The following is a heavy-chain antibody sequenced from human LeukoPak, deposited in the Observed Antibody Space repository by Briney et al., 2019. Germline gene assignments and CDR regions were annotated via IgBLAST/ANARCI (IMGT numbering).Heavy chain of an antibody. V-gene: IGHV3-21*01. CDR1: GFTFSSYS. D-gene: IGHD6-19*01. Sequence: GGSLRLSCEASGFTFSSYSMNWVRQAPGKGLEWVSSISSSSSYIYYADSVKGRFTISRDNAKNSLYLQMNSLGAEDTAVYYCARGAVAGTEDYFDYWGQGTLVTVSS. CDR2: ISSSSSYI. J-gene: IGHJ4*02. CDR3: ARGAVAGTEDYFDY.